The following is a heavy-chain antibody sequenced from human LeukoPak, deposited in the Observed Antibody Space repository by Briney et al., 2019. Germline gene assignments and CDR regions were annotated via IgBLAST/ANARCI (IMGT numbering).Heavy chain of an antibody. CDR3: ANQEGGNPAY. CDR2: ITNDGSST. Sequence: SGGSLRLSCAASGLTFSSHWMHWVRQAPGKGLVWVSRITNDGSSTTYADSVKGRFTISRDNAKNMLYLQVNSLRAEDTAVYYWANQEGGNPAYWGQGTLVTVSS. J-gene: IGHJ4*02. CDR1: GLTFSSHW. V-gene: IGHV3-74*01. D-gene: IGHD1-14*01.